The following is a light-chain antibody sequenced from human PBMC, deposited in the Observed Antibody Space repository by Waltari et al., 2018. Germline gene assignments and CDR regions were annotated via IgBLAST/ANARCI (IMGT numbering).Light chain of an antibody. CDR3: QHYGGSSS. V-gene: IGKV3-20*01. CDR2: GAS. Sequence: ELVLTQSPGTLSLSPGDRATFSCRASQSVYSSSLAWYQQKPGQPPRLLMYGASTRATGIPDRFSGSSGSGTDFTLTISRLEPEDFAVYYCQHYGGSSSFGQGTKVEIK. J-gene: IGKJ1*01. CDR1: QSVYSSS.